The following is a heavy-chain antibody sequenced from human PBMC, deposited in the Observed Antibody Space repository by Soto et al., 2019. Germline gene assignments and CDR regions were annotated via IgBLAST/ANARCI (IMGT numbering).Heavy chain of an antibody. CDR2: ISSSSSTI. CDR3: ARDGTNLGYFDL. CDR1: GFTFSSYS. Sequence: EVQLVESGGGLVQPGGSLSLSCAASGFTFSSYSMNWVRQAPGKGLEWVSYISSSSSTIYYADSVKGRFTISRDNAKNSLDLQLNSRRAEDTAVYYCARDGTNLGYFDLWGRGTLVTVSS. D-gene: IGHD2-8*01. J-gene: IGHJ2*01. V-gene: IGHV3-48*01.